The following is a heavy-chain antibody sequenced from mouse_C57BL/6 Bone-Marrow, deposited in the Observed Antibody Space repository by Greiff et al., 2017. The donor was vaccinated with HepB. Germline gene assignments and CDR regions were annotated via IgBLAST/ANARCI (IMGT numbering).Heavy chain of an antibody. CDR3: AREGWLLREAWFAY. CDR2: IYPGSGST. V-gene: IGHV1-55*01. J-gene: IGHJ3*01. D-gene: IGHD2-3*01. Sequence: VQLQQPGAELVKPGASVKMSCKASGYTFTSYWINWVKQRPGQGLEWIGDIYPGSGSTNYNEKFKSKATLTVDTSSSTAYMQLSSLTSEDSAVYYCAREGWLLREAWFAYWGQVTLVTVSA. CDR1: GYTFTSYW.